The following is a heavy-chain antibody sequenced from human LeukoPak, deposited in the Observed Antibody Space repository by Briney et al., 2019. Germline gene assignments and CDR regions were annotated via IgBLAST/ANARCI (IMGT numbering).Heavy chain of an antibody. J-gene: IGHJ4*02. CDR2: IYTSGST. Sequence: SETLSLTCTVSGGSISSYYWSWIRQPAGKGLEWIGRIYTSGSTNYNPSLKSRVTMSVDTSKNQFSLKLSSVTAADTAVYYCARDRILEWTSGGYYFDYWGQGTLVTVSS. V-gene: IGHV4-4*07. CDR3: ARDRILEWTSGGYYFDY. D-gene: IGHD3-3*01. CDR1: GGSISSYY.